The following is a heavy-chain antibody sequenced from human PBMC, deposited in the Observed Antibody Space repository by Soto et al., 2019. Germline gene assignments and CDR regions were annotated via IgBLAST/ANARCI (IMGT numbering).Heavy chain of an antibody. CDR1: GFTFDDYA. V-gene: IGHV3-9*01. CDR2: ISWNSGSI. D-gene: IGHD6-25*01. Sequence: EVQLVESGGGLVQPGRSLRLSCAASGFTFDDYAMHWVRQAPGKGLEWVSGISWNSGSIGYADSVKGRFTISRDNAKNSLYLQRNSLRAEDTALYYCAKDICERIAATCFDYWGQGTLVTVSS. CDR3: AKDICERIAATCFDY. J-gene: IGHJ4*02.